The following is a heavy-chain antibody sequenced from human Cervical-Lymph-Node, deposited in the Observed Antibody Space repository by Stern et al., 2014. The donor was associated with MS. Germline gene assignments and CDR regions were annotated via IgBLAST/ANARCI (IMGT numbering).Heavy chain of an antibody. J-gene: IGHJ5*02. D-gene: IGHD3-10*01. CDR3: ARTDILLLDH. V-gene: IGHV4-30-4*01. Sequence: LQESGPGLVKPSQTLSLACTVSGGSIRSDDYYWNWIRQAPGKGLEWIGYSSYSWNAYYTPSLRGRVTISVDTSKNQFSLKLTSVTAADTAVYFCARTDILLLDHWGQGKLVIVSS. CDR2: SSYSWNA. CDR1: GGSIRSDDYY.